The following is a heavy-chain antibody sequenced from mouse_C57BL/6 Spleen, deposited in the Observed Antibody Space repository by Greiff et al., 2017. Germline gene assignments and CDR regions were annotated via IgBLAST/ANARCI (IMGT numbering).Heavy chain of an antibody. J-gene: IGHJ1*03. D-gene: IGHD1-1*01. V-gene: IGHV1-7*01. Sequence: VQLVESGAELAKPGASVKLSCKASGYTFTSYWMHWVKQRPGQGLEWIEYINPSSGYTKYNQKFKDKATLTADKSSSTAYMQLSSLTYEDSAVYYCARGVLRYFDVWGTGTTVTVSS. CDR2: INPSSGYT. CDR1: GYTFTSYW. CDR3: ARGVLRYFDV.